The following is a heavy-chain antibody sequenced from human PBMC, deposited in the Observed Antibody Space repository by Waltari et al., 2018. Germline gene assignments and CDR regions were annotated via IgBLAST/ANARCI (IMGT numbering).Heavy chain of an antibody. Sequence: EVQLVESGGGLVQPGGSLRLSCAISGFTFSDHYIVCVRQAPGKGLEWVGRSRNKAQGYITEYAASVKGRFIISRDDSKNLLYLQMDSLKTEDTAMYYCSSRHSGSSDYWGQGTLVTVSS. V-gene: IGHV3-72*01. D-gene: IGHD1-26*01. CDR2: SRNKAQGYIT. J-gene: IGHJ4*02. CDR1: GFTFSDHY. CDR3: SSRHSGSSDY.